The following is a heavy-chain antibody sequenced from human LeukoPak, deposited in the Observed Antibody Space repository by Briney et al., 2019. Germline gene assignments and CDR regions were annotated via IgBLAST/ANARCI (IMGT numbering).Heavy chain of an antibody. J-gene: IGHJ4*02. CDR1: GFTFSSYA. V-gene: IGHV3-23*01. CDR3: ASARSRYSSGWYLPWGY. Sequence: GGSLRLSCAASGFTFSSYAMNWVRQAPGKGLEWVSAISGSGGSTYYADSVKGRFTISRDNSKNTLYLQMNSLRAEDTAVYYCASARSRYSSGWYLPWGYWGQGTLVTVSS. CDR2: ISGSGGST. D-gene: IGHD6-19*01.